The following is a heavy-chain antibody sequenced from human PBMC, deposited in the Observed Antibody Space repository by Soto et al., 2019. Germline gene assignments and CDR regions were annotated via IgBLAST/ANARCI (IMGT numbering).Heavy chain of an antibody. Sequence: QAHLVQSGAEVKKPGASVNISCKASGYTFTAYSMHCVRQAHGQGLVWLGRKNIGTGDTEYSQKFQGRVKIARAKSATTGYLEVSSLRTEDTAGYFCGRVVARNYGMDFWGQGTTVTVSS. J-gene: IGHJ6*02. CDR2: KNIGTGDT. CDR3: GRVVARNYGMDF. D-gene: IGHD5-12*01. V-gene: IGHV1-3*04. CDR1: GYTFTAYS.